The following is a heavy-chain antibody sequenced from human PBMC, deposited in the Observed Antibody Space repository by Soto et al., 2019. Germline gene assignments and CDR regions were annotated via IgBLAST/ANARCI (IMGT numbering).Heavy chain of an antibody. D-gene: IGHD2-2*01. CDR1: GFTFSSYT. V-gene: IGHV3-21*01. J-gene: IGHJ6*02. Sequence: EVHLVESGGGLVKPGGSLRLSCAASGFTFSSYTLNWVRQAPGKGLEWVSSISSSSDDIYYADSVKGRFIISRDNAKNSLYLQMNSLRAEDTAVYFCAREIGITSAGNNFYYYGKDVWGQGTTVTVSS. CDR3: AREIGITSAGNNFYYYGKDV. CDR2: ISSSSDDI.